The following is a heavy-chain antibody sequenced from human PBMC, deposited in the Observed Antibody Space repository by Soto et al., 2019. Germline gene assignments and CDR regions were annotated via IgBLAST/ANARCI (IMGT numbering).Heavy chain of an antibody. CDR2: ISKSGSII. V-gene: IGHV3-48*03. CDR3: ASVMLRFSYGIDV. Sequence: GGSLRLSCAASGLTFSSYEMHWVRQAPGKGLEWVSYISKSGSIIYYTDSVKGRFTISRDNAKNLLYLEMNSLRAEDSAVYFCASVMLRFSYGIDVWGQGTTVPVSS. CDR1: GLTFSSYE. D-gene: IGHD3-3*01. J-gene: IGHJ6*02.